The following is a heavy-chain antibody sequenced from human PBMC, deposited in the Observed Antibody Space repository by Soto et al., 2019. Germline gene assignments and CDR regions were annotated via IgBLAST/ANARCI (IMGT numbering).Heavy chain of an antibody. CDR1: GFTFSSYS. CDR2: ISSSSSTI. V-gene: IGHV3-48*02. Sequence: PGGSLRLSCAASGFTFSSYSMNWVRQAPGKGLEWVSYISSSSSTIYYADSVKGRFTISRDSAKNSLYLQMNSLRDEDTAVYYCARERPTTEYYDFWSGYYYNGMDVWGQGTTVTVSS. D-gene: IGHD3-3*01. CDR3: ARERPTTEYYDFWSGYYYNGMDV. J-gene: IGHJ6*02.